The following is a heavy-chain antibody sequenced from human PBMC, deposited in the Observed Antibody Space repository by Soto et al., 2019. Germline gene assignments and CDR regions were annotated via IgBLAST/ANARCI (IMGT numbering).Heavy chain of an antibody. D-gene: IGHD2-21*01. CDR3: ARRPKAMVVPNY. CDR1: GGSSSYYH. CDR2: VGST. Sequence: SETLSLTCAMYGGSSSYYHWIWIRQPPGKGLEWIGEVGSTNYNPSLKSRVTMSLDTSNNQFSLKLSSVTAADTAVYYCARRPKAMVVPNYWGQGTLVTVSS. V-gene: IGHV4-34*01. J-gene: IGHJ4*02.